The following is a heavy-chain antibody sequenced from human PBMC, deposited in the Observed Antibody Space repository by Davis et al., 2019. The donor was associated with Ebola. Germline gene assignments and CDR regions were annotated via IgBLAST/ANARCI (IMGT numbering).Heavy chain of an antibody. CDR3: AREVRYCSGGSCSQDNWFDP. Sequence: ASVKVSCKASGYTFTSYYMHCVRHAPGQGLEWMGLINPSGGSTSYAQKFQGRVTMTRDTSTSTVYMELSSLRSEDTAVYYCAREVRYCSGGSCSQDNWFDPWGQGTLVTVSS. V-gene: IGHV1-46*01. CDR2: INPSGGST. D-gene: IGHD2-15*01. CDR1: GYTFTSYY. J-gene: IGHJ5*02.